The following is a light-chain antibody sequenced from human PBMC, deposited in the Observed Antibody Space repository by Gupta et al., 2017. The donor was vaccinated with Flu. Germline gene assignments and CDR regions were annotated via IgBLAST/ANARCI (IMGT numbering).Light chain of an antibody. V-gene: IGLV3-21*02. CDR1: DIGSRA. Sequence: SYVLTQPHSVLLAPGQTATISCGGGDIGSRAVHWYQQKPGQAPVLVVHDNIDRPSGIPERLSGSKSGNTATLTISRVEAGDEAKYYCQVWHSTSDHVVFGGGTQLTVL. CDR2: DNI. J-gene: IGLJ2*01. CDR3: QVWHSTSDHVV.